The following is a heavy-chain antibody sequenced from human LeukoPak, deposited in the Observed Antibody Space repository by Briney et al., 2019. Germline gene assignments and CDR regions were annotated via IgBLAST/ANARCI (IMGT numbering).Heavy chain of an antibody. J-gene: IGHJ5*02. CDR3: ARGRPESPFDP. V-gene: IGHV1-2*02. D-gene: IGHD1-1*01. CDR2: INPNSGDT. CDR1: GYTFTGYF. Sequence: ASVKVSCKASGYTFTGYFIHWVRQAPGQGLEWVGWINPNSGDTNYAQKFQGRVTMTRDTSTSTAYMELSSLRSDDTAIYYCARGRPESPFDPWGQGTLVTVSS.